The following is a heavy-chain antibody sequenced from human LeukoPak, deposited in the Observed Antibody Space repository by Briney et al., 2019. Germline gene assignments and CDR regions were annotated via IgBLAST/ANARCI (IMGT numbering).Heavy chain of an antibody. CDR3: ARDRDGSGSWETNFDY. V-gene: IGHV3-53*01. CDR1: GFTVTNFY. J-gene: IGHJ4*02. D-gene: IGHD3-10*01. Sequence: PGGSLRLSCAVSGFTVTNFYMSWVRQAPGKGLEWVSIVESGGETYYADSVKGRFTISRDDSKNTLYLQMNTLRVEDTAVYYCARDRDGSGSWETNFDYWGQGSLVTVS. CDR2: VESGGET.